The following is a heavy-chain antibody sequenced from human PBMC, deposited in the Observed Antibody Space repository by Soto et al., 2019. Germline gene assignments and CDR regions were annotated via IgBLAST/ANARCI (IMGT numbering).Heavy chain of an antibody. D-gene: IGHD2-15*01. CDR3: ARAVCGGSCHYLWDYYYYGMDV. Sequence: GGSLRLSCAASGFTFSSYAMHWVRQAPGKGLEWVAVISYDGSNKYYADSVKGRFTISRDNSKNTLYLQMNSLRAEDTAVYYCARAVCGGSCHYLWDYYYYGMDVWGQGTTVTVSS. CDR1: GFTFSSYA. CDR2: ISYDGSNK. J-gene: IGHJ6*02. V-gene: IGHV3-30-3*01.